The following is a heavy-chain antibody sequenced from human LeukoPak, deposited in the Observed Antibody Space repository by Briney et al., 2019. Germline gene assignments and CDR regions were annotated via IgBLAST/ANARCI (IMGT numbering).Heavy chain of an antibody. D-gene: IGHD1-26*01. CDR1: GYTFTSYY. V-gene: IGHV1-69*13. J-gene: IGHJ4*02. Sequence: SVKVSCKASGYTFTSYYMHWVRQAPGQGLEWMGGIIPIFGTANYAQKFQGRVTITADESTSTAYMELSSLRSEDTAVYYCARQERYFDYWGQGTLVTVSS. CDR3: ARQERYFDY. CDR2: IIPIFGTA.